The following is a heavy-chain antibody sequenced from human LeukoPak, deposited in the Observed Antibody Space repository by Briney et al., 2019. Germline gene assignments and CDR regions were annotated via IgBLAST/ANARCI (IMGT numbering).Heavy chain of an antibody. V-gene: IGHV1-69*06. CDR1: GGTFSSYA. CDR3: ARVGYYYDSSGYYSRNDAFDI. J-gene: IGHJ3*02. D-gene: IGHD3-22*01. CDR2: IIPIFGTA. Sequence: SVKVSCKASGGTFSSYAISWVRQAPGQGLEWMGGIIPIFGTANYAQKFQGRVTITADKSTSTAYMELSSLRSEDTAVYYCARVGYYYDSSGYYSRNDAFDIWGQGTMVTVSS.